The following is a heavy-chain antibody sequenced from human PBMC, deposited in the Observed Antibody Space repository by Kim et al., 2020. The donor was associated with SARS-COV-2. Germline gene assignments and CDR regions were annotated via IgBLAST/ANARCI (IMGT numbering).Heavy chain of an antibody. V-gene: IGHV3-15*01. D-gene: IGHD3-10*01. Sequence: GGSLRLSCAASGFTFSNAWMSWVRQAPGKGLEWVGRIKSKTDGGTTDYAAPVKGRFTISRDDSKNTLYLQMNSLKTEATAVYYCTTDRLLWFRELSPWFDPWGQGTLVTVSS. CDR2: IKSKTDGGTT. CDR3: TTDRLLWFRELSPWFDP. CDR1: GFTFSNAW. J-gene: IGHJ5*02.